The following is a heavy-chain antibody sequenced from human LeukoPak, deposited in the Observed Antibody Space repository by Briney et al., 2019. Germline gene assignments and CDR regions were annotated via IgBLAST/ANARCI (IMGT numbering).Heavy chain of an antibody. V-gene: IGHV3-48*04. D-gene: IGHD4-17*01. J-gene: IGHJ4*02. CDR1: GFTFSSYS. CDR2: ISSSSSSI. CDR3: AREYYGDFLTFDY. Sequence: GGSLRLSCAASGFTFSSYSMNWVRQAPGKGLEWVSYISSSSSSIYYADSVKGRFTISRDNAKNSLYLQMNSLRAEDTAVYYCAREYYGDFLTFDYWGQGTLVTVSP.